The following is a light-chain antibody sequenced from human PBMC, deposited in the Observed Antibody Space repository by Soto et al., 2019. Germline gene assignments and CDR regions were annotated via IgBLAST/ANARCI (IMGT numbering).Light chain of an antibody. CDR3: QQSYSTPRT. J-gene: IGKJ1*01. CDR2: TAS. V-gene: IGKV1-39*01. Sequence: DIQMTQSPSSLSASEGDRVTITCRASQTISTYLNWYQQRPGKAPKLLIYTASTLQSGVPSRFSGGGSGTDFPLTSSSLQPEDFATYYCQQSYSTPRTFGLGTKVELK. CDR1: QTISTY.